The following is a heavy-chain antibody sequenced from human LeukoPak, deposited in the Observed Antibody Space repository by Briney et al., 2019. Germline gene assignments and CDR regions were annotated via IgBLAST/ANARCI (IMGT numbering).Heavy chain of an antibody. Sequence: ASVKVSCKASGYTFTSCDINWVRQATGQGLEWMGWMNPNSGNTGYGQSFQGRITMTRDIYIGTAYMELSNLTSEDTAIYYCTRGSSGRRDNWGQGTLVTVSA. CDR1: GYTFTSCD. J-gene: IGHJ4*02. D-gene: IGHD6-19*01. V-gene: IGHV1-8*01. CDR2: MNPNSGNT. CDR3: TRGSSGRRDN.